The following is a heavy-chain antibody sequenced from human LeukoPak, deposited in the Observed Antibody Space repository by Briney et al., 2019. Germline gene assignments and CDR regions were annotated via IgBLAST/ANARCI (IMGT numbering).Heavy chain of an antibody. D-gene: IGHD3-9*01. Sequence: GASVKVSCKASGYTFTGYYMHWVRQAPGQGLEWMGWINPNSGGTNYAQKFQGRVTMTRDTSISTAYMELSRLRSDDTAVYYCARGRYPPSYYYYYMDVWGKGTTVTVSS. V-gene: IGHV1-2*02. J-gene: IGHJ6*03. CDR3: ARGRYPPSYYYYYMDV. CDR1: GYTFTGYY. CDR2: INPNSGGT.